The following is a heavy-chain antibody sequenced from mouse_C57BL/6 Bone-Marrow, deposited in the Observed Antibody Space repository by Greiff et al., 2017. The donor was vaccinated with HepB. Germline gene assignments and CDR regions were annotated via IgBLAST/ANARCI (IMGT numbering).Heavy chain of an antibody. J-gene: IGHJ3*01. V-gene: IGHV2-6*01. CDR3: ASDGRYLGFAY. CDR1: GFTFSDYG. Sequence: VMLVESGGGLVKPGGSLKLSCAASGFTFSDYGMHWVRQSPGKGLEWLGVIWGVGSTNYNSALKSRLSISKDNSKSQVFLKMNSLQTDDTAMYYCASDGRYLGFAYWGQGTLVTVSA. CDR2: IWGVGST. D-gene: IGHD5-1*01.